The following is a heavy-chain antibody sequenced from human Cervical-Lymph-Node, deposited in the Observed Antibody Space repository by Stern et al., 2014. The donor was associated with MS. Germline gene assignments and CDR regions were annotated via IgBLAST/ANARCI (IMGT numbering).Heavy chain of an antibody. V-gene: IGHV1-18*01. CDR2: ISAYNGNT. Sequence: VQLVQSGPEVKKPGASVKVSCKASGYTFRNYVLNWVRQAPGQGLEWMGWISAYNGNTKYSQNLQGRVTMTTDTSTSTSYMELRSLRSDDTAIYFCAREEDYRNYFDYWGQGTLVTVSS. CDR3: AREEDYRNYFDY. CDR1: GYTFRNYV. D-gene: IGHD4-11*01. J-gene: IGHJ4*02.